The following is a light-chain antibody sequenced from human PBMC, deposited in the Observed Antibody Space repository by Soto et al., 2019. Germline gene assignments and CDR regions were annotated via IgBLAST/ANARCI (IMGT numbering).Light chain of an antibody. Sequence: EIVLTQSAGSLSWSPGERATLSWRASQSVTSNYLAWYQQKPGQAPRLLIFGASIRDTGIPDRFSGSGSWTDFTLTISRLEPEDFAVYYCQQYKSWPPWTFGQGTKVDIK. V-gene: IGKV3-20*01. CDR2: GAS. J-gene: IGKJ1*01. CDR1: QSVTSNY. CDR3: QQYKSWPPWT.